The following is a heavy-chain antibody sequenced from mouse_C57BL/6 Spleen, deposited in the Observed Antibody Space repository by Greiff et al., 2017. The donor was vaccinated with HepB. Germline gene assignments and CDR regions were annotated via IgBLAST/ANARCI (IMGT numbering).Heavy chain of an antibody. V-gene: IGHV1-62-2*01. CDR1: GYTFTEYT. J-gene: IGHJ3*01. CDR2: FYPGSGSI. D-gene: IGHD1-1*01. Sequence: VHLVESGAELVKPGASVKLSCKASGYTFTEYTIHWVKQRSGQGLEWIGWFYPGSGSIKYNEKFKDKATLTADKSSSTVYMELSRLTSEDSAVYFCARHEGLITTVVEGWFAYWGQGTLVTVSA. CDR3: ARHEGLITTVVEGWFAY.